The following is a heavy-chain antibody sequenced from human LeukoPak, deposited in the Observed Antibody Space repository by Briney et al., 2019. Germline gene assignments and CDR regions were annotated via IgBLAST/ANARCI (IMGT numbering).Heavy chain of an antibody. CDR1: GGSISSSSYY. Sequence: SETLSLTCTVSGGSISSSSYYWSWIRQPPGKGLEWIGYIYYSGSTNYNPSLKSRVTISVDTSKNQFSLKLSSVTAADTAVYYCARGLTYYYDSSGYYYGGARDAFDIWGQGTMVTVSS. J-gene: IGHJ3*02. CDR3: ARGLTYYYDSSGYYYGGARDAFDI. D-gene: IGHD3-22*01. V-gene: IGHV4-61*01. CDR2: IYYSGST.